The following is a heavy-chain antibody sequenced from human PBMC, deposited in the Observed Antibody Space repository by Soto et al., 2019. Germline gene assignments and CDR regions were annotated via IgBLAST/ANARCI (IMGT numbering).Heavy chain of an antibody. V-gene: IGHV1-18*01. D-gene: IGHD1-1*01. CDR3: ARGRYGDY. Sequence: QVHLVQSGAEVKKPGASVKVYCKGSGYAFTTYGITWVRQAPGQGLEWMGWISAHNGNTNYAQKLQVKVTVTSDTSTSTAYLELRSLRSDDTAVYYCARGRYGDYWGQGALVTVSS. J-gene: IGHJ4*02. CDR2: ISAHNGNT. CDR1: GYAFTTYG.